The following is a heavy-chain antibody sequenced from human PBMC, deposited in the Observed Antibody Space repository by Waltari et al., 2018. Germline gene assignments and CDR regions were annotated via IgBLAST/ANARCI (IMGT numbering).Heavy chain of an antibody. CDR3: ARLEVMATGKYYFDY. D-gene: IGHD2-21*01. V-gene: IGHV5-51*01. CDR1: GYSFNSYW. Sequence: EVQLVQSGAEVKKPGESLKISCKGSGYSFNSYWIGWVRQMPGKGLEWMAIIYPGDSDSRYSPPFQGQVTISVDKSINTAYLQWNNLKTSDSAIYYWARLEVMATGKYYFDYWGQGTLVTVSS. CDR2: IYPGDSDS. J-gene: IGHJ4*02.